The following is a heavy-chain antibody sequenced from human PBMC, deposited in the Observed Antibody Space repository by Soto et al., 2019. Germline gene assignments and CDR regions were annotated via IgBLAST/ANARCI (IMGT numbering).Heavy chain of an antibody. D-gene: IGHD6-19*01. CDR2: IYYSGST. V-gene: IGHV4-39*01. J-gene: IGHJ4*02. Sequence: SETLSLTCTVSGGSISSSIYYWGWIRQPPGKGLEWIGSIYYSGSTYYNPSLKSRVTISVDTSKNQFSLKLSSVTAADTAVYYCARHSSGWPRSFDYWGQGTLVTVSS. CDR3: ARHSSGWPRSFDY. CDR1: GGSISSSIYY.